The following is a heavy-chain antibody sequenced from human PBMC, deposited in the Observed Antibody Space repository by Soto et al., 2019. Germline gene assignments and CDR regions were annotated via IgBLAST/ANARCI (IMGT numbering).Heavy chain of an antibody. CDR3: SRGVGGGLFDL. CDR2: ISPRTTYK. V-gene: IGHV3-11*06. D-gene: IGHD2-21*01. Sequence: QVQLVESGGGLVKPGGSLRLSCASSGFTFSDHYMSWIRRSPGKGLEFLSYISPRTTYKNYADSVKGRFTISRDNANNSLYLQLNSLRAEDTAIYYCSRGVGGGLFDLWGQVTFVTVSS. CDR1: GFTFSDHY. J-gene: IGHJ4*02.